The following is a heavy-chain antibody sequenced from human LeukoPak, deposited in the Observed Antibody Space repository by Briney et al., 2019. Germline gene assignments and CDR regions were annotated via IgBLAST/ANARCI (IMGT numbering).Heavy chain of an antibody. V-gene: IGHV3-30-3*01. J-gene: IGHJ4*02. CDR3: AREGGSPPLDY. D-gene: IGHD1-26*01. CDR1: GFTFSSYA. Sequence: GGSLRLSCAASGFTFSSYAMHWVRQAPGKGLEWVAVISYDGSNKYYADSVKGRFTISRDNSKNTLYLQMNSLRAEDTAVYYCAREGGSPPLDYWGQGTLVTVSS. CDR2: ISYDGSNK.